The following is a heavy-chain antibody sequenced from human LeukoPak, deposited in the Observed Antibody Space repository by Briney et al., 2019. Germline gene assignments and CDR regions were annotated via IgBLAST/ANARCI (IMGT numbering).Heavy chain of an antibody. V-gene: IGHV3-7*01. D-gene: IGHD2-2*01. CDR1: GFTFSSYW. CDR2: IKHDGSDK. Sequence: PGGSLRLSCAASGFTFSSYWMSWVRQAPGKGLEWLANIKHDGSDKYYVDSVTGRFTISRDNAKNSLSLQMNSLRVEDTAVYYCATICSTSCYGYYMDVWGKGTTVTVSS. CDR3: ATICSTSCYGYYMDV. J-gene: IGHJ6*03.